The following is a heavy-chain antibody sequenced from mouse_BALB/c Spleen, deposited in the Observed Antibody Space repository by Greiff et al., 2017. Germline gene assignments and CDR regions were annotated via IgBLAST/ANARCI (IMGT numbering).Heavy chain of an antibody. J-gene: IGHJ2*01. CDR1: GYTFTSYW. V-gene: IGHV1-5*01. D-gene: IGHD1-1*01. CDR3: TSYYYGSSYEDFDY. CDR2: IYPGNSDT. Sequence: EVQLQESGTVLARPGASVKMSCKASGYTFTSYWMHWVKQRPGQGLEWIGAIYPGNSDTSYNQKFKGKAKLTAVTSTSTAYMELSSLTNEDSAVYYCTSYYYGSSYEDFDYWGQGTTLTVSS.